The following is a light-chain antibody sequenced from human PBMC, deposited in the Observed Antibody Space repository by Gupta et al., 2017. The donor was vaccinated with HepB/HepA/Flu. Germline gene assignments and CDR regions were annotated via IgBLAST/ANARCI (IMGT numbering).Light chain of an antibody. CDR3: QHENNSPLT. J-gene: IGKJ4*01. CDR2: ATS. CDR1: QGITNW. V-gene: IGKV1-12*01. Sequence: DIQMTQSPSSVSASVGDRVTITCRASQGITNWLAWYQQKPGKVPKLLIYATSKWESGVPSRFSGSGSGTDFTLTISSLQPEDFATYYCQHENNSPLTFGRGTKVDIK.